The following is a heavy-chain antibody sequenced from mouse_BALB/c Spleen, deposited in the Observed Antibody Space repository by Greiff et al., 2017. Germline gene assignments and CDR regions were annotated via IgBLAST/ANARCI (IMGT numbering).Heavy chain of an antibody. CDR3: TRGGLLRFDYAMDY. CDR1: GYTFTSYW. D-gene: IGHD2-3*01. CDR2: IYPGNSDT. V-gene: IGHV1-5*01. J-gene: IGHJ4*01. Sequence: EVQLQQSGTVLARPGASVKMSCKASGYTFTSYWMHWVKQRPGQGLEWIGAIYPGNSDTSYNQKFKGKAKLTAVTSTSTAYMELSSLTNEDSAVYYCTRGGLLRFDYAMDYWGQGTSVTVSS.